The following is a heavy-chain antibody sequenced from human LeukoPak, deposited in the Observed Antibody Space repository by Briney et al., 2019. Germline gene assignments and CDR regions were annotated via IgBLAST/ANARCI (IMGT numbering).Heavy chain of an antibody. CDR1: GFTFSSYA. J-gene: IGHJ4*02. Sequence: GGSLRLSCAASGFTFSSYAMHWVRQAPGKGLEWVALISYDGSNKYYAVSVKGRFTISRDNSKNTLYLQMNSLRAEDTAVYYCARGYCSGGSCYDYWGQGTLITVSS. CDR3: ARGYCSGGSCYDY. D-gene: IGHD2-15*01. CDR2: ISYDGSNK. V-gene: IGHV3-30-3*01.